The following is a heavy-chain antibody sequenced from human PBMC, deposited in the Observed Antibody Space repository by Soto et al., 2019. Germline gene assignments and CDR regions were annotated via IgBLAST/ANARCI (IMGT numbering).Heavy chain of an antibody. J-gene: IGHJ6*02. CDR2: ISSSSSTI. Sequence: EVQLVESGGGLVQRGGSLRLSCAASGLTFSSYSMNWVRQAPGKGLEWVSYISSSSSTIYYADSVKGRFTISRDNAKNSLYLPMNSLRAEDTAVYYCAFGEDSRYYYYGMDFRGQGTTVTVSS. D-gene: IGHD2-15*01. CDR1: GLTFSSYS. CDR3: AFGEDSRYYYYGMDF. V-gene: IGHV3-48*01.